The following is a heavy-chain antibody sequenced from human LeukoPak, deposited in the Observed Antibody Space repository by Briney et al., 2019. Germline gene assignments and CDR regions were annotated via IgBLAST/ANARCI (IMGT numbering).Heavy chain of an antibody. Sequence: GRSLRLSCAASGFTFDDYAMHWVRQAPGKGLEWVSGISWNSGSIGYADSVKGRFTISRDNSKNTLYLQMNDLRAEDTAVYFCVRGWGSNVYASAFDVWGQGTMVTVSS. CDR3: VRGWGSNVYASAFDV. D-gene: IGHD3-16*01. V-gene: IGHV3-9*01. CDR1: GFTFDDYA. CDR2: ISWNSGSI. J-gene: IGHJ3*01.